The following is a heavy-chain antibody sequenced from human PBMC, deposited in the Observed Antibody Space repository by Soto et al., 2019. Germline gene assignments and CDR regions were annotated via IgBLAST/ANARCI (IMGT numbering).Heavy chain of an antibody. J-gene: IGHJ4*02. CDR2: IYYSGST. CDR1: GGSISSSSYY. Sequence: ETLSLTCTVSGGSISSSSYYWGWIRQPPGKGLEWIGSIYYSGSTYYNPSLKSRVTISVDTSKNQFSLKLSSVTAADTAVYYCARRTSDPREDYFDYWGQGTLVTVSS. CDR3: ARRTSDPREDYFDY. V-gene: IGHV4-39*01.